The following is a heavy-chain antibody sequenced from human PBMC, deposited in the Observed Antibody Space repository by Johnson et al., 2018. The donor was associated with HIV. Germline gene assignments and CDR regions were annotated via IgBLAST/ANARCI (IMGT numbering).Heavy chain of an antibody. J-gene: IGHJ3*01. CDR2: IGSNGLTI. CDR1: GITVSSNY. CDR3: VKDRNYGSHLLFFDV. D-gene: IGHD3-16*01. V-gene: IGHV3-9*01. Sequence: VQLVESGGGVVQPGRSLRLSCAASGITVSSNYMTWVRQAPGKGLEWVAGIGSNGLTIGYVDSVKGRFTIFRNAATKSLYLRMDRLRTEDTAFYYCVKDRNYGSHLLFFDVWGQGTMVTVSS.